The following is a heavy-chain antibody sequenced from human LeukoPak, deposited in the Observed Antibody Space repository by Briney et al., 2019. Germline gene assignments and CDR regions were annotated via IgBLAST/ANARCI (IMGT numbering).Heavy chain of an antibody. CDR1: GYTFTGYY. J-gene: IGHJ5*02. CDR3: ARGTIEGFDP. Sequence: ASVKVSCKASGYTFTGYYMHWVRQVFGQGLEWMGIINPSGGSATYAQKFQGRVTMTREMSTSTVYMELSSLKSEDTAVYYCARGTIEGFDPWGQGTLVTVSS. D-gene: IGHD1-7*01. V-gene: IGHV1-46*01. CDR2: INPSGGSA.